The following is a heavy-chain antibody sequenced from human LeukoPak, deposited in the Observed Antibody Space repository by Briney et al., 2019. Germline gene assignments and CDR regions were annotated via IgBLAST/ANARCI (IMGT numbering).Heavy chain of an antibody. CDR2: IWYDGSNK. J-gene: IGHJ1*01. CDR3: AKDFRPYCSSTSCGFQH. V-gene: IGHV3-33*06. D-gene: IGHD2-2*01. Sequence: QPGRSLRLSCAASGFTFSSYGMHWVRQAPGKGLEWVAVIWYDGSNKYYADSVKGRFTISRDNSKNTLYLQMNSLRAEDTAVYYCAKDFRPYCSSTSCGFQHWGQGTLVTVSS. CDR1: GFTFSSYG.